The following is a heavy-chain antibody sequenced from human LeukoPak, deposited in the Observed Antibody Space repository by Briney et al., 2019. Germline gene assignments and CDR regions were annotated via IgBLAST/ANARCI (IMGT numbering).Heavy chain of an antibody. J-gene: IGHJ3*02. D-gene: IGHD3-22*01. CDR2: IYYSGST. CDR3: ARVQGYYDSSGPSVAFDI. CDR1: GGSISSSTYY. V-gene: IGHV4-39*07. Sequence: TSSETLSLTCTVSGGSISSSTYYWGWIRQPPAKGLEWIGSIYYSGSTYYNPSLKSRVTISVDTSKNQFSLKLSSVTAADTAVYYCARVQGYYDSSGPSVAFDIWGQGTMVTVSS.